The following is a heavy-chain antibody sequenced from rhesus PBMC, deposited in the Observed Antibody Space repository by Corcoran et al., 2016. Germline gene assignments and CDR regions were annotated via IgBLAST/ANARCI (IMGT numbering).Heavy chain of an antibody. Sequence: QLQLQESGPGLVKPSETLSVTCAVSGGSISSSYWSWIRQAPGKGLEWIGYIYGSGSSTNYNPSIKIRVTLSVDTSKNQLSLKLSSVTTADTAVYYCARETAAAGTFDYWGQGVLVTVSA. D-gene: IGHD6-25*01. V-gene: IGHV4-169*02. CDR1: GGSISSSY. CDR3: ARETAAAGTFDY. CDR2: IYGSGSST. J-gene: IGHJ4*01.